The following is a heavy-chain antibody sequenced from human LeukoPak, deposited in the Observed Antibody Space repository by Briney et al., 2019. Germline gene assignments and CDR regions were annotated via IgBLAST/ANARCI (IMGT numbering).Heavy chain of an antibody. D-gene: IGHD1-14*01. Sequence: SQTLSLTCVISGDSLSSSGVAWNWIRQSPLRGLEWLGRTYYRSKWSNDAVSLKGRITVSPDTSKNQFSLHLNSVTPDDTAMYYCVREAIITRFDYWGQGTLVTVSS. CDR2: TYYRSKWSN. J-gene: IGHJ4*02. V-gene: IGHV6-1*01. CDR1: GDSLSSSGVA. CDR3: VREAIITRFDY.